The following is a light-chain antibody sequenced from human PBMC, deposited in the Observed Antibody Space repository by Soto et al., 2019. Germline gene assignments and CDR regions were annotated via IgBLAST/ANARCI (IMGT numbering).Light chain of an antibody. CDR1: QSVSSSY. CDR3: QHYGSSRPT. CDR2: GAS. Sequence: EIVLTQSPGTLSFSPGERATLSCRASQSVSSSYLAWYQQKPGQAPRLLIYGASSRAAGIPDWFSGSGSGTDFTLTISRLEPEDFAVHYCQHYGSSRPTFGQGTKVEIK. V-gene: IGKV3-20*01. J-gene: IGKJ1*01.